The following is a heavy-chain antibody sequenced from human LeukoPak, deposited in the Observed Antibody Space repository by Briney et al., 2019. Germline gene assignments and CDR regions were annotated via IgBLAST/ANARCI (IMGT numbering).Heavy chain of an antibody. CDR2: IYYSGST. D-gene: IGHD3-3*01. Sequence: PSETLSLTCTVSGGSISSSSYYWGWIRQPPGKGLEWIGSIYYSGSTYYNPSLKSRVTISVDTSKNQFSLKLSSVTAADTAVYYCARKLDYDFWSGPLDPWGQGTLVTVSS. V-gene: IGHV4-39*07. J-gene: IGHJ5*02. CDR3: ARKLDYDFWSGPLDP. CDR1: GGSISSSSYY.